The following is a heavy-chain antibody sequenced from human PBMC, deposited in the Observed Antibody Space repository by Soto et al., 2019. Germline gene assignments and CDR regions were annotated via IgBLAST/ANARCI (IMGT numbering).Heavy chain of an antibody. CDR1: GGSISSGGYY. Sequence: SETLSLTCTVSGGSISSGGYYWSWIRQHPGKGLEWIGYIYYSGSTYYNPSLKSRVTISVDTSKNQFSLKLSSVTAADTAVYYCARVGRGEWLNFDYWGQGTLVTVS. CDR3: ARVGRGEWLNFDY. D-gene: IGHD3-3*01. J-gene: IGHJ4*02. CDR2: IYYSGST. V-gene: IGHV4-31*03.